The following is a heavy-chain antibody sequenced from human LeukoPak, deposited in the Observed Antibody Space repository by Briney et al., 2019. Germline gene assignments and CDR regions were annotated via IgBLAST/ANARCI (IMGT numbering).Heavy chain of an antibody. Sequence: PSETLSLTCAVYGGSFSGYYWSWIRQPPGKGLEWIGGINHSGSTNYNPSLKSRVTVSVDTSKNQFSLKLSSVTAADTAVYYCARGSKLRSRYYYYYYYMDVWGKGTTVTVSS. CDR1: GGSFSGYY. D-gene: IGHD2-15*01. CDR2: INHSGST. CDR3: ARGSKLRSRYYYYYYYMDV. J-gene: IGHJ6*03. V-gene: IGHV4-34*01.